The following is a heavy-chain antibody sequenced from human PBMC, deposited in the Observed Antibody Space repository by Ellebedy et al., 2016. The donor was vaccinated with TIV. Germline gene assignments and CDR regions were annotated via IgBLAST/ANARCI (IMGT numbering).Heavy chain of an antibody. D-gene: IGHD6-13*01. J-gene: IGHJ4*02. V-gene: IGHV3-21*01. CDR3: ARVLGGRQLVDY. CDR1: GFTFIDYS. Sequence: GGSLRLSCATSGFTFIDYSMNWVRQAPGKGLEWVATISSSRTYVYYADSMKGRFTISRDNAKNSLHLQMTALRAEDTAVYYCARVLGGRQLVDYWGQGTLVTVSS. CDR2: ISSSRTYV.